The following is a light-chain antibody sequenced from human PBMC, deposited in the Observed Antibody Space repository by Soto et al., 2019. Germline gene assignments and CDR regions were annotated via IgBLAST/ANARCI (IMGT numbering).Light chain of an antibody. Sequence: EIVMTQSPATLSVSPGERATLSCRASQSVSSNLAWYQQKPGQAPRPLIYGASTRATGIPARFSGSGSGTEFTLTISSLMSEDFAVYYCQQYNSWPPWTFGEGTKVEIK. CDR3: QQYNSWPPWT. J-gene: IGKJ1*01. V-gene: IGKV3-15*01. CDR1: QSVSSN. CDR2: GAS.